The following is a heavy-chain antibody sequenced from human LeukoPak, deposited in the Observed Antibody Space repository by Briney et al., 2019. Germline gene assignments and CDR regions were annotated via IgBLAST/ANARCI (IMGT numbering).Heavy chain of an antibody. CDR2: ISAYNGNT. V-gene: IGHV1-18*01. J-gene: IGHJ4*02. D-gene: IGHD2-15*01. Sequence: ASVKVSCKASGYTFTSYGISWVRQAPGQGLEWMGWISAYNGNTNYAQKLQGRVTMTTDTSTSTAYMELRSLRSDDTAVYYCARFYCSGGSCYPTEFDYWGQGTLVTVSS. CDR1: GYTFTSYG. CDR3: ARFYCSGGSCYPTEFDY.